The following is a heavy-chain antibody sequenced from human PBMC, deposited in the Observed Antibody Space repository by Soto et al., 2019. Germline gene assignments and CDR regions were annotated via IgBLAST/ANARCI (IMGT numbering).Heavy chain of an antibody. D-gene: IGHD2-2*01. Sequence: GSLRLSCAASGFTFSSYAMSWVRQAPGKGLGWVLAISGSGGSTYYADSVKGRFTISRDNSKNTLYLQMNSLRAEDTAVYYCAKVGSDIVVVPAATYYYYYMDVWGKGTTVTVSS. CDR2: ISGSGGST. CDR1: GFTFSSYA. V-gene: IGHV3-23*01. CDR3: AKVGSDIVVVPAATYYYYYMDV. J-gene: IGHJ6*03.